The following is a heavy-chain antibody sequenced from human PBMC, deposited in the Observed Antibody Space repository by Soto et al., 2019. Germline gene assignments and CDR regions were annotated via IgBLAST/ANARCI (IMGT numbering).Heavy chain of an antibody. V-gene: IGHV4-30-2*01. CDR3: ARHMTTVTTVDY. CDR1: GGSISSGGYS. J-gene: IGHJ4*02. D-gene: IGHD4-17*01. Sequence: SETLSLTCTVSGGSISSGGYSWSWIRQPPGKGLECIGYIYHSGSTYYNPSLKSRVTISVDRSKNQFSLKLSSVTAADKAVYYCARHMTTVTTVDYWGQGTLVTV. CDR2: IYHSGST.